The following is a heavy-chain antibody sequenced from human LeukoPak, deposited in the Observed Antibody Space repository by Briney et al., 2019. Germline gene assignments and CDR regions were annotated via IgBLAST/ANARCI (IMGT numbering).Heavy chain of an antibody. D-gene: IGHD5-18*01. J-gene: IGHJ4*02. CDR1: GFTVSSNY. CDR2: ISYDGSNK. CDR3: ARDRYSYGLSSFDY. V-gene: IGHV3-30-3*01. Sequence: SGGSLRLSCAASGFTVSSNYMSWVRQAPGKGLEWVAVISYDGSNKYYADSVKGRFTISRDNSKNTLYLQMNSLRAEDTAVYYCARDRYSYGLSSFDYWGQGTLVTVSS.